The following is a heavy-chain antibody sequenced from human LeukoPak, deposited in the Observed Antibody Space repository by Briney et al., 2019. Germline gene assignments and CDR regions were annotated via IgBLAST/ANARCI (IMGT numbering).Heavy chain of an antibody. V-gene: IGHV3-48*01. Sequence: PGGSLRLSCAASGFTFSSSAMSWVRQAPGKGLEWVSYISTSSNTIYYADSVKGRFTISRDNAKNSLYLQMNDLRAEDTAVYYCARVVEYYDSSGYRPHAFDIWGQGTLVTVSS. CDR1: GFTFSSSA. D-gene: IGHD3-22*01. CDR3: ARVVEYYDSSGYRPHAFDI. J-gene: IGHJ3*02. CDR2: ISTSSNTI.